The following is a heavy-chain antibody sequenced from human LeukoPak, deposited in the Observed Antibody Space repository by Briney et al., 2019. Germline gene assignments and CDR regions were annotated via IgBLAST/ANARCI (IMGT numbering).Heavy chain of an antibody. D-gene: IGHD2-15*01. CDR3: AKDRHVLVIAASDY. J-gene: IGHJ4*02. V-gene: IGHV3-23*01. CDR2: VSGTNTNT. CDR1: GFTFRVYA. Sequence: PGGSLRLSCAASGFTFRVYAMSWVRQAPGKGLEWVSSVSGTNTNTYYADSVKGRFTISRDISKNTLYLQMNSLRAEDTAVYYCAKDRHVLVIAASDYWGQGTLVTVSS.